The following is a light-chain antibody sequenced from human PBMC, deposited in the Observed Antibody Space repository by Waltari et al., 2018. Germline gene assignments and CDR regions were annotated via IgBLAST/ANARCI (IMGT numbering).Light chain of an antibody. J-gene: IGKJ4*01. CDR1: QSVSSY. V-gene: IGKV3-11*01. CDR3: QQRDSLLVT. CDR2: DAS. Sequence: EIVLTQSPATLSLSPGERATLSCRASQSVSSYLAWYQQKPGQAPRLLLYDASNRAAGIPARFSGSGSGTDFTLTISSLEPEDFAVYYCQQRDSLLVTIGGGTKVQI.